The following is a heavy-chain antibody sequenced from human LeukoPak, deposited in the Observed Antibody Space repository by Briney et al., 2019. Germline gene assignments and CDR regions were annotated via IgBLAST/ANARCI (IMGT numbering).Heavy chain of an antibody. CDR3: AKTTTGYSSGRFPGWPVDY. CDR2: IFGSGGST. Sequence: GGSLRLSCAASGFTFSSYAMYWVRQAPGKGLEWVSGIFGSGGSTHYADSVKGRFTLSRDNSKNTVYLQMNSLRAEDTAVYYCAKTTTGYSSGRFPGWPVDYWGQGTLVTVSS. J-gene: IGHJ4*02. CDR1: GFTFSSYA. D-gene: IGHD6-19*01. V-gene: IGHV3-23*01.